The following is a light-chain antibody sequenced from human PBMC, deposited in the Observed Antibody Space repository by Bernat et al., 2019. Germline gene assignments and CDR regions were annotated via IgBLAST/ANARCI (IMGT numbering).Light chain of an antibody. V-gene: IGLV1-40*01. CDR3: QAFDRGQGPLRV. CDR1: SSNIGAGYE. J-gene: IGLJ1*01. Sequence: QSVLTQPPSVPGAPGQWVTISCTGSSSNIGAGYEVHWYQQVPGTVPKLLIYGNDHRPSGVPDRISGSRSGTSASVAIAGLQAEGEADYCCQAFDRGQGPLRVLGTGTKVIV. CDR2: GND.